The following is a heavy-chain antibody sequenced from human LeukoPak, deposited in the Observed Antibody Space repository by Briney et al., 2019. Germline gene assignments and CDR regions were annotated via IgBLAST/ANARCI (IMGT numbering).Heavy chain of an antibody. V-gene: IGHV3-72*01. J-gene: IGHJ4*02. CDR2: IRNKAKSYTT. Sequence: GGSLRLSCAASGFTFSDHYMDWVRQAPGKGLEWVGRIRNKAKSYTTEYAASVKGRFTTSRDDSKNSLYLQMNSLKTEDTAVYYCARVVAAVGSDYFDCWGQGTQVTVSS. D-gene: IGHD6-13*01. CDR1: GFTFSDHY. CDR3: ARVVAAVGSDYFDC.